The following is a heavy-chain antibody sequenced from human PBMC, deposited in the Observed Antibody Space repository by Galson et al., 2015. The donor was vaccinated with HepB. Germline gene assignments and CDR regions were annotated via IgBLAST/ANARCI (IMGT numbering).Heavy chain of an antibody. V-gene: IGHV1-18*04. J-gene: IGHJ4*02. CDR3: ARDCDRSGYYCY. CDR1: GYTFTSYG. D-gene: IGHD3-22*01. Sequence: SVKVSCKASGYTFTSYGICWVRQAPGQGLEWLGWISAYNGNINYAQNLQGRVTMTTDTSTSTAYMELRSLTSDDTAVYYCARDCDRSGYYCYWGQGTVVTVSS. CDR2: ISAYNGNI.